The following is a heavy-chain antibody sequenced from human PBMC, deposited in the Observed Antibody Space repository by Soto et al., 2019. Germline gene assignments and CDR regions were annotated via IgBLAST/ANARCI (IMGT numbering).Heavy chain of an antibody. Sequence: PGGSLRLSCAASGFTFSSYAMHWVRQAPGKGVEWVAVISYDGSNKYYADSVKGRFTISRDNSKNTLYLQMNSLRAEDTAVYYCARDARLLWFGEILPPNFDYWGQGTLVTVSS. D-gene: IGHD3-10*01. CDR3: ARDARLLWFGEILPPNFDY. J-gene: IGHJ4*02. V-gene: IGHV3-30-3*01. CDR1: GFTFSSYA. CDR2: ISYDGSNK.